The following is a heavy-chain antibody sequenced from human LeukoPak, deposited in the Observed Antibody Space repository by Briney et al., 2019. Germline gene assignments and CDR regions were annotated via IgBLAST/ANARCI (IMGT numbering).Heavy chain of an antibody. Sequence: SETLSLTCAVYGGSFSGYYWSWIRQPPWKGLEWIGELDHIGSTNYNPSLKSRVTISVDTSKNQFSLKLSSVTAADTAVYYCARGPRSDIVATTKLTPYYYYYGMDVWGQGTTVTVSS. CDR2: LDHIGST. V-gene: IGHV4-34*01. D-gene: IGHD5-12*01. J-gene: IGHJ6*02. CDR1: GGSFSGYY. CDR3: ARGPRSDIVATTKLTPYYYYYGMDV.